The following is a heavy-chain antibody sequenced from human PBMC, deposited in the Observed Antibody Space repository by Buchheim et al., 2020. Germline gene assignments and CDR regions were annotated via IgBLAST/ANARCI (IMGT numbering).Heavy chain of an antibody. Sequence: QVTLRESGPALVKPTQTLTLTCTFSGFSLSTSGMCVSWIRQPPGKALEWLALIDWDDDKYYSTSLKTRLTISKDTSKNQEVLTMTNMDPVDTATYYCARSLTYPMTTYYYGMDVWGQGTT. CDR1: GFSLSTSGMC. CDR2: IDWDDDK. CDR3: ARSLTYPMTTYYYGMDV. D-gene: IGHD4-11*01. J-gene: IGHJ6*02. V-gene: IGHV2-70*01.